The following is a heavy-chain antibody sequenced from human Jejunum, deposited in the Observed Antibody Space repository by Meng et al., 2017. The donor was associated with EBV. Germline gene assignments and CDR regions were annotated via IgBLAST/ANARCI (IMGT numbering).Heavy chain of an antibody. CDR1: GDSISNNGAS. V-gene: IGHV6-1*01. CDR2: TYYRSKWGD. Sequence: QVQLQQSGPGLVEPSQTLSLTCAISGDSISNNGASWNWIRQSPSRGLEWLGRTYYRSKWGDDYAESVKSRITINPDTSKNQFSLQLNSVTPEDTAVYFCARDFLWAFDYWGQGTLVTVSS. CDR3: ARDFLWAFDY. D-gene: IGHD2/OR15-2a*01. J-gene: IGHJ4*02.